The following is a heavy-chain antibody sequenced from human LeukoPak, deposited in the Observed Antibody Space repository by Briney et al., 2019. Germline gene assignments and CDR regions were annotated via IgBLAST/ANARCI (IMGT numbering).Heavy chain of an antibody. CDR2: ISDIGSI. D-gene: IGHD6-13*01. J-gene: IGHJ6*02. V-gene: IGHV4-59*12. CDR3: ARVPELGYSSSWYPRGPGGMDV. CDR1: GGSISSYY. Sequence: SETLSLTCTVSGGSISSYYWSWIRQPPGKGLEWIAYISDIGSINYNPSLKSRVTISVDTSKNQFSLKLSSVTAADTAVYYCARVPELGYSSSWYPRGPGGMDVWGQGTTVTVSS.